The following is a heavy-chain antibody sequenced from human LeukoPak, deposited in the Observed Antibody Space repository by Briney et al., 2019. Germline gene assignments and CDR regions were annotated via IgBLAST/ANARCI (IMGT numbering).Heavy chain of an antibody. Sequence: GESLKISCKGSGYSFTSYWIGWVRQMPGKGLEWMGIIYPGDSDTRYSPSFQGQVTISADKSISTAYLQWSSLKASDTAMYYCARLNAQPYYYYHYMDVWGKGTTVTVSS. V-gene: IGHV5-51*01. J-gene: IGHJ6*03. CDR3: ARLNAQPYYYYHYMDV. CDR1: GYSFTSYW. D-gene: IGHD2-2*01. CDR2: IYPGDSDT.